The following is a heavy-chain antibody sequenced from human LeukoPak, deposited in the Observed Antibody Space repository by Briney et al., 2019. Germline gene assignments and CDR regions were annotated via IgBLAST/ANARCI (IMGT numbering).Heavy chain of an antibody. CDR3: ATPSSLDGYNCFDY. CDR1: GFTFSSYE. D-gene: IGHD5-24*01. V-gene: IGHV3-21*01. J-gene: IGHJ4*02. Sequence: GGSLRLSCAASGFTFSSYEMNWVRQAPGKGLEWVSSISSSSSYIYYADSVKGRFTISRDNAKNSLYLQMNSLRAEDTAVYYCATPSSLDGYNCFDYWGQGTLVTVSS. CDR2: ISSSSSYI.